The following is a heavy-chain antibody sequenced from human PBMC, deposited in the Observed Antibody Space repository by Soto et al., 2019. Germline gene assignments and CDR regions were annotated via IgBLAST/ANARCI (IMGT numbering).Heavy chain of an antibody. Sequence: GGSLRLSCAASGFTFSSYWMHWIRQAPGKGLVWVSRINSDGSSTSYADSVKGRFTISRENAKNSVYLQMNDLRAGDSAVYYCARAYTGRLPRRADYHYAMDVWGQGTMVTVSS. D-gene: IGHD2-2*02. CDR1: GFTFSSYW. CDR2: INSDGSST. CDR3: ARAYTGRLPRRADYHYAMDV. J-gene: IGHJ6*02. V-gene: IGHV3-74*01.